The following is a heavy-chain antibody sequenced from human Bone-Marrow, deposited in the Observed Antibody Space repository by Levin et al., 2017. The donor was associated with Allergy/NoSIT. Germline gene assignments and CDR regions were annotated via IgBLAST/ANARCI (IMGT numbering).Heavy chain of an antibody. CDR1: GYTLNTYA. Sequence: ASVKVSCKASGYTLNTYALNWVRQASGEGLEWMGWINTHSGAPFYAQDFTGRVVFPLDSTVSTEYLEINDLETEDTAVYYCTRGANWFDPWGQGTLLTVSS. V-gene: IGHV7-4-1*02. CDR3: TRGANWFDP. CDR2: INTHSGAP. J-gene: IGHJ5*02.